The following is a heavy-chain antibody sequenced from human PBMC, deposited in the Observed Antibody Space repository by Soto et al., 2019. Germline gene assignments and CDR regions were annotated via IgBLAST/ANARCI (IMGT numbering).Heavy chain of an antibody. V-gene: IGHV4-39*01. Sequence: SETLSLTCSVSVTSVSLSSYYCGWIRQSPWRGPEWIGSINYSGNTYNNPSLKSRVILSVDTSKNEFYLRLKSLTASDTAVYFCARRVEGYVTRPFEWGGR. J-gene: IGHJ2*01. D-gene: IGHD5-12*01. CDR1: VTSVSLSSYY. CDR3: ARRVEGYVTRPFEW. CDR2: INYSGNT.